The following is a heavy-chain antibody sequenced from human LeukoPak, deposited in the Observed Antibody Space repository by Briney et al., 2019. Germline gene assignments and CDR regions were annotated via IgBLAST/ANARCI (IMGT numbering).Heavy chain of an antibody. CDR1: GYSFTSNW. Sequence: GGSLKISCRGSGYSFTSNWIGWVRQMPGKGLEWMGIVHPGDPDTRYSPSFQGQVTISADKSTSTAYLQWSSLKASDTAMYYCAAPRAGQAFDIWGQGTMVTVSS. J-gene: IGHJ3*02. V-gene: IGHV5-51*01. CDR2: VHPGDPDT. CDR3: AAPRAGQAFDI.